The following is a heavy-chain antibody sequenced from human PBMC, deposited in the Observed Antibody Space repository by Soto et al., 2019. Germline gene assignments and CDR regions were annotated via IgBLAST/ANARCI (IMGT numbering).Heavy chain of an antibody. CDR3: AKDRQYWYSSGYYLPAYFQH. J-gene: IGHJ1*01. CDR2: ISGSGGST. D-gene: IGHD3-22*01. CDR1: GFTFSSYA. V-gene: IGHV3-23*01. Sequence: HPGGSLRLSCAASGFTFSSYAMSWVRQAPGKGLEWVSAISGSGGSTYYADSVKGRFTISRDNSKNTLYLQMNSLRAEDTAVYYSAKDRQYWYSSGYYLPAYFQHWRQGPLVTVSS.